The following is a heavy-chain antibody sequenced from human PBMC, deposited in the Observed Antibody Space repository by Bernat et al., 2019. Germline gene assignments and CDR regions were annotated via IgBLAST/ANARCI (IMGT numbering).Heavy chain of an antibody. CDR2: IWDDGSIK. CDR1: GFTFSSYG. CDR3: AREQSIAAYIDY. Sequence: QVQLVESGGGVVQPGRSLRLSCAASGFTFSSYGMHWFRQAPGKGLEWVAVIWDDGSIKYHSDSVKAPFTISRDNSKTTLYLQMNSLSAEDTAVYYCAREQSIAAYIDYWGQGTLVTVS. D-gene: IGHD6-6*01. V-gene: IGHV3-33*01. J-gene: IGHJ4*02.